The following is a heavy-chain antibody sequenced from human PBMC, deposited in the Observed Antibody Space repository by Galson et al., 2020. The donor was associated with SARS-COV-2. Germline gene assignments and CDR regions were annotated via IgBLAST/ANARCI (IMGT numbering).Heavy chain of an antibody. J-gene: IGHJ4*02. CDR3: ARDSALRPYFQLH. Sequence: ASVKVSCKASGYTFSSYSITCVRQAPVQGLEWVGWISAYNGDPMYSQNFQGRITMIADSPTSTAYMELESLRSDDTAVYYCARDSALRPYFQLHWGQGTVVIVSS. D-gene: IGHD3-9*01. CDR1: GYTFSSYS. CDR2: ISAYNGDP. V-gene: IGHV1-18*04.